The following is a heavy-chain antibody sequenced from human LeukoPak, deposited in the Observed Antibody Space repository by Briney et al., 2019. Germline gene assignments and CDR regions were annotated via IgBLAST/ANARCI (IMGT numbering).Heavy chain of an antibody. CDR1: GFTFSSYS. V-gene: IGHV3-21*04. J-gene: IGHJ4*02. CDR3: ARDRALYYFDY. CDR2: ISSSSNYI. Sequence: GGSLRLSCAASGFTFSSYSMNWVRQAPGKGLEWVSSISSSSNYIYYADSVKGRFTISRDNARNTLYLQMNSLRAEDTAVYYCARDRALYYFDYWGQGTLVTVSS. D-gene: IGHD5-24*01.